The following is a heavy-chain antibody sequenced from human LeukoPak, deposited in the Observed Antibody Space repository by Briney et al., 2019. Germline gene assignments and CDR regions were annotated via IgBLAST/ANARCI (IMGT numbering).Heavy chain of an antibody. D-gene: IGHD1-26*01. Sequence: PGGSLRLSCEASGFTFEDYGMSWVRQAAGKGLEWVSTSSGRDGNTYYADSVKGRFTISRDNSKNTLYLQMNSLRAEDTAVYYCAKGGAEHTSFDYWGQGTLVTISS. J-gene: IGHJ4*02. V-gene: IGHV3-23*01. CDR2: SSGRDGNT. CDR3: AKGGAEHTSFDY. CDR1: GFTFEDYG.